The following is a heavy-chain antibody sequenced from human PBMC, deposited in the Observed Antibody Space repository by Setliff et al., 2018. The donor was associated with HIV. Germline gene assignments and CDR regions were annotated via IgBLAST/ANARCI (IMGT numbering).Heavy chain of an antibody. J-gene: IGHJ3*02. Sequence: SETLSLTCNVSGGSISSGGFYWNWIRQHPGKGLEWIGYIYNSGSTYYSPSLQSRLTISVDTSKNQLSLKLTSVTAADTAVYYCARLTYYYDASGPAAAFDIWGQGTMVTVSS. V-gene: IGHV4-31*03. CDR3: ARLTYYYDASGPAAAFDI. CDR2: IYNSGST. CDR1: GGSISSGGFY. D-gene: IGHD3-22*01.